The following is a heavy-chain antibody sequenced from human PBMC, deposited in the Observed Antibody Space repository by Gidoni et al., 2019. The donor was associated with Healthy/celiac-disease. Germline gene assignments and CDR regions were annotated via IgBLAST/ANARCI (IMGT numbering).Heavy chain of an antibody. D-gene: IGHD6-19*01. CDR1: GGSISSYY. CDR3: ARSGAVAVYFDY. J-gene: IGHJ4*02. V-gene: IGHV4-59*08. CDR2: IYYSGST. Sequence: QVQLQESGPGLVKPSETLSLTCTVSGGSISSYYWSWIRQPPGKGLEWIGYIYYSGSTNYNPSLKSRVTISVDTSKNQFSLKLSSVTAADTAVYYCARSGAVAVYFDYWGQGTLVTVSS.